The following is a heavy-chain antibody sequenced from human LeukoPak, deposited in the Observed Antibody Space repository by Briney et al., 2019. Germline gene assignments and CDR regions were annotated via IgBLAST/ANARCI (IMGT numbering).Heavy chain of an antibody. J-gene: IGHJ5*02. D-gene: IGHD6-13*01. V-gene: IGHV1-18*01. CDR1: GYNFGNFG. CDR2: ISGYKENT. CDR3: ARDFSRQQLSS. Sequence: ASVKVSCKASGYNFGNFGITWVRQAPGQRVEWMGCISGYKENTKYAEKFQDRVTMTSDGHTSTAYLEVRSLRSDDTAIYYCARDFSRQQLSSWGQGTLVIVSS.